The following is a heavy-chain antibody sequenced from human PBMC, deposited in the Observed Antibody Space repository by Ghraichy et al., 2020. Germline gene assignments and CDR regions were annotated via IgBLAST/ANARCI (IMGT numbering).Heavy chain of an antibody. V-gene: IGHV4-39*01. CDR1: GGSISSSSYY. D-gene: IGHD6-13*01. CDR3: AGLDGYSSSWLPGY. J-gene: IGHJ4*02. Sequence: SETLSLTCTVSGGSISSSSYYWGWIRQPPRKGLEWIGSIYYSGSTYYNPSLKSRVTISVDTSKNQFSLKLSSVTAADTAVYYCAGLDGYSSSWLPGYWGQGTLVTVSS. CDR2: IYYSGST.